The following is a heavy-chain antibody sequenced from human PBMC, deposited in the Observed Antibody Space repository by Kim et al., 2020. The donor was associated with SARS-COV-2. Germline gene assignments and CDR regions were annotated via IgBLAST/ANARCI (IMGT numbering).Heavy chain of an antibody. D-gene: IGHD1-26*01. V-gene: IGHV1-8*01. CDR2: GGT. Sequence: GGTGYGQKFQGRVSMTRDTSINTVYLELRSLRFDDTAVYYCARVSVGGFDPWGQGTLVTVSS. CDR3: ARVSVGGFDP. J-gene: IGHJ5*02.